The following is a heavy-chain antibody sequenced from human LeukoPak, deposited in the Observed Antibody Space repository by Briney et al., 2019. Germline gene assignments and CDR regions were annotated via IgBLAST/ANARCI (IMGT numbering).Heavy chain of an antibody. CDR2: IIGSGNSI. Sequence: GGSLRLSCAASGFTFSTYAMSWVRQAPGKGLEWVSLIIGSGNSIHYAVSVKGRFTISRDNFKNTVFLQLNSLRPEDTAVYYCAKHGDNVWGSFRFGLDYWGQGTLVTVSS. J-gene: IGHJ4*02. CDR1: GFTFSTYA. V-gene: IGHV3-23*01. CDR3: AKHGDNVWGSFRFGLDY. D-gene: IGHD3-16*02.